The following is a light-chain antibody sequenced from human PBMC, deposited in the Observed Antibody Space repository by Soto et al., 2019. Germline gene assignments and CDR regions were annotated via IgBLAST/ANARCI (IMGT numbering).Light chain of an antibody. CDR1: QSISDT. V-gene: IGKV3-15*01. CDR2: GAS. CDR3: QQYNSYSRIT. Sequence: ETVMTQSPATLSVSPGGRATLSCRASQSISDTLAWYQQKPGQAPRLLIHGASTRATGFPARFSGSGSGTDFTLTISSLQSDDFATYYCQQYNSYSRITFGQGTRLEIK. J-gene: IGKJ5*01.